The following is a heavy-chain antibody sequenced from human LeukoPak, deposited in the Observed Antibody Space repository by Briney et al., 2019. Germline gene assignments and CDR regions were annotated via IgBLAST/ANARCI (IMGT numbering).Heavy chain of an antibody. J-gene: IGHJ4*02. V-gene: IGHV4-31*03. CDR2: IYYSGST. Sequence: SETLSLTCTVSGGSISSGGYYWSWIRQHPGKGLEWIGYIYYSGSTYYNPSLKSRVTISVDTSKNQFSLKLSSVTAADTAVYYCARDHDYSINGGYWGQGTLVTVSS. D-gene: IGHD4-11*01. CDR3: ARDHDYSINGGY. CDR1: GGSISSGGYY.